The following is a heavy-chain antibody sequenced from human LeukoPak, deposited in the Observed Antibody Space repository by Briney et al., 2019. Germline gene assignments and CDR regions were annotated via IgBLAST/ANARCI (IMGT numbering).Heavy chain of an antibody. V-gene: IGHV4-39*07. CDR3: AREGGSHIDY. CDR2: IYYSGST. D-gene: IGHD3-16*01. CDR1: GGSISSSSYY. J-gene: IGHJ4*02. Sequence: SETLSLTCTVSGGSISSSSYYWGWIRQPPGKGLEWIGSIYYSGSTNYNPSLKSRVTISVDTSKNQFSLKLSSVTAADTAVYYCAREGGSHIDYWGQGTLVTVSS.